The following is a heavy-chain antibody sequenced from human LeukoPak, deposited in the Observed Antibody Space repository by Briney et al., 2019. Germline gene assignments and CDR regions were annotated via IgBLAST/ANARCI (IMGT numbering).Heavy chain of an antibody. V-gene: IGHV4-59*11. D-gene: IGHD4-17*01. CDR1: GVSFANHY. J-gene: IGHJ5*02. CDR2: IYYSGST. Sequence: SETLFLTCSVSGVSFANHYWSWIRQPPGKGLEWIGYIYYSGSTKYNPSLKSRVTISVDTSNNQFSLKRSSVTAADTAGYYRARGGTTVTPGLLWFDPWGQGTLVTVSS. CDR3: ARGGTTVTPGLLWFDP.